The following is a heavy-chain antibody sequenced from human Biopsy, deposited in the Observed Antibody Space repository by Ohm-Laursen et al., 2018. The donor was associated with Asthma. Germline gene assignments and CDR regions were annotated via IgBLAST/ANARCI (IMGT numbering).Heavy chain of an antibody. J-gene: IGHJ4*02. CDR1: GLSFRDYY. D-gene: IGHD6-19*01. Sequence: SLRLSCAASGLSFRDYYMSWIRQAPGKGLEWISYINGKSNSIEYADSVKGRFTISRDNAKNSLYLQMNSLRAEDTAVYYCARDSYSSGLYDDFESWGQGTLVTVSS. CDR3: ARDSYSSGLYDDFES. V-gene: IGHV3-11*01. CDR2: INGKSNSI.